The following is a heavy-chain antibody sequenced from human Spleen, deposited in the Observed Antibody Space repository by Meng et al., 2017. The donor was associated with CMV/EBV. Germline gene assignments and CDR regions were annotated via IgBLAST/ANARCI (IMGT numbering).Heavy chain of an antibody. J-gene: IGHJ4*02. V-gene: IGHV4-4*02. Sequence: SIISNNWWSWVRQPPGKGLEWIGEIYYSGSTKFNPSLKSRVTMSVDKSKNQFSLNVTSVTAADTAVYYCARGYCRSSSCYRGGNFDSWGQGTLVTVSS. CDR3: ARGYCRSSSCYRGGNFDS. CDR2: IYYSGST. D-gene: IGHD2-2*01. CDR1: SIISNNW.